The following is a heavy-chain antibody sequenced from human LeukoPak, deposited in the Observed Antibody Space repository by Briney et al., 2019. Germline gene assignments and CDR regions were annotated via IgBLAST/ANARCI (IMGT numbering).Heavy chain of an antibody. D-gene: IGHD5-18*01. CDR2: INPSGGSK. CDR3: ARDGANMDTANESYFDY. J-gene: IGHJ4*02. Sequence: ASVKVSCKASGYTFTSYYMHWVRQAPGQGLEWMGIINPSGGSKSYAQKFQGRVTMTRDTSTSTVYMELSSLRSEDTAVYYCARDGANMDTANESYFDYWGQGTLVTVSS. V-gene: IGHV1-46*01. CDR1: GYTFTSYY.